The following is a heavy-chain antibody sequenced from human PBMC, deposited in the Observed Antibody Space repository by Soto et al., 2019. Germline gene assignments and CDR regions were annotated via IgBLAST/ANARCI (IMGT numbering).Heavy chain of an antibody. Sequence: GGSLRLSCAASGFTFSSYGMHWVRQAPGKGLEWVAVISYDGSNKYYADSVKGRFTISRDNSKNTLYLQMNSLRAEDTAVYYCARDQGIMVRGLRSYGMDVWGQGTTVTVSS. CDR1: GFTFSSYG. CDR3: ARDQGIMVRGLRSYGMDV. J-gene: IGHJ6*02. D-gene: IGHD3-10*01. CDR2: ISYDGSNK. V-gene: IGHV3-30*03.